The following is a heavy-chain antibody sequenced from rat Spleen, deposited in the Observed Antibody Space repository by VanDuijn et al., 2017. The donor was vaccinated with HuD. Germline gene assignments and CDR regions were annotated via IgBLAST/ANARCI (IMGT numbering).Heavy chain of an antibody. J-gene: IGHJ2*01. CDR1: GFTFSNYG. CDR3: ARPAIAAMGIMRSRHYCDY. Sequence: EVQLVESGGGLVQPGRSLKLSCAASGFTFSNYGMAWVRQAPTKGLEWVATISYDGSSTYYRDSVKGRFTISRDNAKSTLYLQMDSLRSEDTDTYYCARPAIAAMGIMRSRHYCDYWGQGVMVTVSS. CDR2: ISYDGSST. V-gene: IGHV5-29*01. D-gene: IGHD1-2*01.